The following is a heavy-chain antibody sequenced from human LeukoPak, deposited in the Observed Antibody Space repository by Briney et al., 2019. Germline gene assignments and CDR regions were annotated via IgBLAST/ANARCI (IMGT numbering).Heavy chain of an antibody. J-gene: IGHJ4*02. CDR3: ARDLSSGSYGDYFDY. V-gene: IGHV3-30-3*01. CDR1: GFTFSNCA. Sequence: PGGSLRLSCAASGFTFSNCAMHWVRQAPGKGLEWVAVISYDGSNKYYADSVKGRFTISRDNSKNTLYLQMNSLRAEDTAVYYCARDLSSGSYGDYFDYWGQGTLVTVSS. D-gene: IGHD1-26*01. CDR2: ISYDGSNK.